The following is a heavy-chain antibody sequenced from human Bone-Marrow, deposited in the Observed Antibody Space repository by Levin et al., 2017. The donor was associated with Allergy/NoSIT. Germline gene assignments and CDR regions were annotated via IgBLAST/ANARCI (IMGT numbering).Heavy chain of an antibody. V-gene: IGHV4-38-2*01. Sequence: SETLSLTCGVSNYSISSGFYWGWIRQPPGKGLEWFGYINYSGSTIYNPSLNSRVNISFDTSKSQLFLRLSSVTAADTAVYYCASDEIGYQFPHQYYYGLDVWGQGTTVTVSS. J-gene: IGHJ6*02. CDR2: INYSGST. D-gene: IGHD5-12*01. CDR1: NYSISSGFY. CDR3: ASDEIGYQFPHQYYYGLDV.